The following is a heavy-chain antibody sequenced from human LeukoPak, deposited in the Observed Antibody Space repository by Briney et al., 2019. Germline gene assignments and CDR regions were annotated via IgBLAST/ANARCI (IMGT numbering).Heavy chain of an antibody. J-gene: IGHJ6*03. CDR1: GGSFSGYY. V-gene: IGHV4-34*01. CDR3: ARTRGYSYYYYYYMDV. CDR2: INHSGST. D-gene: IGHD4-23*01. Sequence: SETLSLTCAVYGGSFSGYYWSWIRQPPGKGLEWIGEINHSGSTNYNPSLKSRVTISVDTSKNQFSLKLSSVTAADTAVYYCARTRGYSYYYYYYMDVRGKGTTVTVSS.